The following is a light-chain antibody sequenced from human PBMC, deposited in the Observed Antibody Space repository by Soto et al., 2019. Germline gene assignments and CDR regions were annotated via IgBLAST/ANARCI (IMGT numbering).Light chain of an antibody. CDR2: NND. Sequence: QSALTQAPSASGTPGQRVTISCSGSDSNIGGNPVSWYQQLPGTAPKLLIYNNDQRPSGVPDRFSDSKSGTSASLAISGLRSEDEAEYYWASWDDNLDGVVFGGGTKLTVL. CDR1: DSNIGGNP. CDR3: ASWDDNLDGVV. V-gene: IGLV1-44*01. J-gene: IGLJ2*01.